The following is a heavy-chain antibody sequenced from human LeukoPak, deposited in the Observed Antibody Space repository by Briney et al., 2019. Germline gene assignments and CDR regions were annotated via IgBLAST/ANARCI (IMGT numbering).Heavy chain of an antibody. CDR3: AGSGGSYDY. J-gene: IGHJ4*02. CDR1: GFTFSTFA. CDR2: ISSKGGST. V-gene: IGHV3-64*01. D-gene: IGHD1-26*01. Sequence: AESLRLSCAASGFTFSTFAVNWVRQAPGKGLEYVSAISSKGGSTHYAKSVKGRFTILRDNSKNTLYLQMGSLRAEDMAVYYCAGSGGSYDYWGQGTLVTVSS.